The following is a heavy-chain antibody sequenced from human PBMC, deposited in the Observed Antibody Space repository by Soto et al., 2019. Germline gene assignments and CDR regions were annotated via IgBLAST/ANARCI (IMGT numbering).Heavy chain of an antibody. CDR2: ISYDGSNK. CDR1: GFTFSSYG. D-gene: IGHD5-18*01. Sequence: GGSLRLSCAASGFTFSSYGMHWVRQAPGKGLEWVAVISYDGSNKYYADSVKGRFTISRDNSKNTLYLQMYSLRAEDTAVYYCAKGVTDSYGSSYYYYGMDVWGQGTTVTVSS. CDR3: AKGVTDSYGSSYYYYGMDV. J-gene: IGHJ6*02. V-gene: IGHV3-30*18.